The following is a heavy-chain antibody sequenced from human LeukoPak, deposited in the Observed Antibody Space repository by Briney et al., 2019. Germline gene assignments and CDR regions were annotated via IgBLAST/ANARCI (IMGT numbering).Heavy chain of an antibody. CDR3: ARGRPHIVVVTAIPYSEYFQH. D-gene: IGHD2-21*02. J-gene: IGHJ1*01. CDR2: IYHSGST. Sequence: SETLSLTCAVYGGSFSGYYWSWIRQPPGKGLEWIGEIYHSGSTNYNPSLKSRVTISVDTSKNQFSLKLSSVTAADTAVYYCARGRPHIVVVTAIPYSEYFQHWGQGTLVTVSS. CDR1: GGSFSGYY. V-gene: IGHV4-34*01.